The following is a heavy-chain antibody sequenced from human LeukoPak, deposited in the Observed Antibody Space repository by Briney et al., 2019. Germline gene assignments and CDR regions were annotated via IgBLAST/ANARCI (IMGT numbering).Heavy chain of an antibody. Sequence: GGSLRLSCAASGFTVSSNYMTWVRQAPGKGLEWVAVISFDGSRYYYADSVKGRFTISRDNSKNTVYLQMNSLSAEDTAVYHCAKDGQHIVLQPNRGPFDFWGQGTLVTISS. D-gene: IGHD2-21*01. CDR1: GFTVSSNY. CDR2: ISFDGSRY. CDR3: AKDGQHIVLQPNRGPFDF. V-gene: IGHV3-30*18. J-gene: IGHJ4*02.